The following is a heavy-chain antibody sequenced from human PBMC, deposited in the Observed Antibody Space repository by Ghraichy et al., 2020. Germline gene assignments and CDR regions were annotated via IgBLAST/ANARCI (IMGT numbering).Heavy chain of an antibody. J-gene: IGHJ4*02. CDR3: ARDSGSSWYYFDY. D-gene: IGHD6-13*01. CDR1: GFTFSSYS. V-gene: IGHV3-48*02. CDR2: ISVGSSSTI. Sequence: GALRLSCAASGFTFSSYSMNWVRQAPGKGLEWVSYISVGSSSTIYYADSVKGRFTISRDNAKNSLYLQMNSLRDEDTAVYYCARDSGSSWYYFDYWGQGTLVTVSS.